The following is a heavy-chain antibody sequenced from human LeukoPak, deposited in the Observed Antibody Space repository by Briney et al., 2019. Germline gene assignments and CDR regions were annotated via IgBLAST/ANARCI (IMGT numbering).Heavy chain of an antibody. Sequence: SETLSLTCTVSGGSISSYYWSWIRQPAGKGLEWIGRIYTSGSTNYNPSLKSRVTISVDTSKNQFSLKLSSVTAADTAVYYCARDQPIVGATPYYYYGMDVWGQGTTVTVSS. V-gene: IGHV4-4*07. CDR2: IYTSGST. J-gene: IGHJ6*02. CDR3: ARDQPIVGATPYYYYGMDV. CDR1: GGSISSYY. D-gene: IGHD1-26*01.